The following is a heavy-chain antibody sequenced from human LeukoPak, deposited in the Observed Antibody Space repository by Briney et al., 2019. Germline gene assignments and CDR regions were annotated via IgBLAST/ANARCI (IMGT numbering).Heavy chain of an antibody. CDR1: GFTFSSYW. V-gene: IGHV3-7*01. CDR3: AGWSVQLWIPFDY. Sequence: QPGGSLRLSCAASGFTFSSYWMSWVRQAPGKGLEWVANIKQDGSEKYYVDSVKGRFTISRDNAKNSLYLQMNSLRAEDTAVYYCAGWSVQLWIPFDYWGQGTLVTVSS. CDR2: IKQDGSEK. J-gene: IGHJ4*02. D-gene: IGHD5-18*01.